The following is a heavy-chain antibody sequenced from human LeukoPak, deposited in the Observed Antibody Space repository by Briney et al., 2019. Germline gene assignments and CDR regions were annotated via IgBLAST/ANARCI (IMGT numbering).Heavy chain of an antibody. CDR2: ISGSGGST. CDR3: ANRRGGSYGRLFDP. V-gene: IGHV3-23*01. D-gene: IGHD1-26*01. CDR1: GFTFSSYA. J-gene: IGHJ5*02. Sequence: GGSLRLSCAASGFTFSSYAMSWVRQAPGKGLEWVSAISGSGGSTYYADSVKGRFTISRDNSKNTLYLQMNSLRAEDTAVYYCANRRGGSYGRLFDPWGQGTLVTVSS.